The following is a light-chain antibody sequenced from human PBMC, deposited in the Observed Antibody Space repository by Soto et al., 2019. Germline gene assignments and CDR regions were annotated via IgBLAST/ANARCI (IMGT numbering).Light chain of an antibody. CDR2: GAS. CDR1: QSVSSNY. Sequence: ESVLTQSPGTLSLSPGARATLSCRASQSVSSNYLAWYQQKPGQAPRLLIYGASTRASGIPDRFSGSGSGTDFTLTISRLEPEDSAVYYCQQYGSSPTWTFGQGTKVDI. J-gene: IGKJ1*01. CDR3: QQYGSSPTWT. V-gene: IGKV3-20*01.